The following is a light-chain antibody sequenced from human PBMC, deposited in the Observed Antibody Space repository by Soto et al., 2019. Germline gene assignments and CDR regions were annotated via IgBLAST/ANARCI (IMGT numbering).Light chain of an antibody. CDR2: DNN. CDR1: SSNIRNNY. CDR3: GTWDSSLSAYV. V-gene: IGLV1-51*01. Sequence: QSVLTQPPSVSAAPRKKVTISCSGSSSNIRNNYVSWYQQLPGTAPKLLIYDNNKRPSGIPDRFSGSKSGTSATLGITGLQTGDEADYYCGTWDSSLSAYVFVTG. J-gene: IGLJ1*01.